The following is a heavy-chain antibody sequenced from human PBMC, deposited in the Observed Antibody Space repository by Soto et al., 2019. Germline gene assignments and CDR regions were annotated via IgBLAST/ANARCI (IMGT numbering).Heavy chain of an antibody. Sequence: PGGSLRLSCAASGFTFSSYAMHWVRQAPGKGLEYVSAISSNGGSTYYANSVKGRFTISRDNSKNTLYLQMGSLRAEDMAVYYCARGPTAVGRYFDWLLPHYYFDYWGQGTLVTVSS. V-gene: IGHV3-64*01. CDR3: ARGPTAVGRYFDWLLPHYYFDY. CDR1: GFTFSSYA. D-gene: IGHD3-9*01. J-gene: IGHJ4*02. CDR2: ISSNGGST.